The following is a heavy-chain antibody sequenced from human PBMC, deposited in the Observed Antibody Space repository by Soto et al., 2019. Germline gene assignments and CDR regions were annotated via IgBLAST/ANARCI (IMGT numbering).Heavy chain of an antibody. Sequence: QVQLQESGPGLVKPSGTLSLTCTVSGGSMSSSNWWYWVRQSPGKGLECIGEAHHSGRTNYHPSLKRRVTISDNKYKNHFSLKLSSVAAAATAVYCCARSEATGFDYWGQGNLGTVSS. CDR3: ARSEATGFDY. CDR2: AHHSGRT. D-gene: IGHD1-26*01. J-gene: IGHJ4*02. CDR1: GGSMSSSNW. V-gene: IGHV4-4*01.